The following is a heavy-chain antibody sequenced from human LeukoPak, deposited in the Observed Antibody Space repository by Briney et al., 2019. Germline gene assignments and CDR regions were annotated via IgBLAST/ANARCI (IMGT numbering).Heavy chain of an antibody. CDR3: ARAGGSGSSPPDY. D-gene: IGHD3-10*01. V-gene: IGHV3-7*03. CDR1: GFTFSDYY. CDR2: INQDGSVK. Sequence: VQPGGSLRLSCAASGFTFSDYYMSWIRQAPGKGLEWVANINQDGSVKYYVDSVKGRFTISRDNAKNSLYVEMNSLRDEDTALYYCARAGGSGSSPPDYWGQGTLVTVSS. J-gene: IGHJ4*02.